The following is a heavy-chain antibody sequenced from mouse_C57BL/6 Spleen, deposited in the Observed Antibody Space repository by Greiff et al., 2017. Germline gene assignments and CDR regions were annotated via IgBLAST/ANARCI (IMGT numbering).Heavy chain of an antibody. Sequence: EVKLMESGPGLVKPSQSLSLTCSVTGYSITSGYYWIWIRQFPGNKLEWLGYISYDGSNNYNTSLKNRISITRDTSKNQFILKLNSVTTEDTATYYCARGGFYYYGSSYDWYFDVWGTGTTVTVSS. CDR1: GYSITSGYY. CDR3: ARGGFYYYGSSYDWYFDV. J-gene: IGHJ1*03. D-gene: IGHD1-1*01. CDR2: ISYDGSN. V-gene: IGHV3-6*01.